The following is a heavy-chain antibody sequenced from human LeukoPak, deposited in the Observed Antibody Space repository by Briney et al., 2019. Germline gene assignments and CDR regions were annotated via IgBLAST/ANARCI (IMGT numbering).Heavy chain of an antibody. D-gene: IGHD3-9*01. J-gene: IGHJ4*02. CDR1: GFTFSSYA. CDR3: ARRLYFDCYLFDY. CDR2: ISGGGGST. Sequence: GGSLRLSCAASGFTFSSYAMSCVRQAPGKGLEWVSAISGGGGSTYYADSVKGRFTISRDNSKNTPYLQMNSLRAEHTAVYYCARRLYFDCYLFDYWGQGTLVTVSS. V-gene: IGHV3-23*01.